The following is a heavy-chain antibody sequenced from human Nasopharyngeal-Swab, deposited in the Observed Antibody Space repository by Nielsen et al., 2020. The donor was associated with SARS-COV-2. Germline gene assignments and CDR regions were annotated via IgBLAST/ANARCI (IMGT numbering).Heavy chain of an antibody. CDR1: GFTFSSYA. J-gene: IGHJ4*02. D-gene: IGHD5-18*01. CDR3: AKEDTAMVIFDY. CDR2: IYSGGSST. V-gene: IGHV3-23*03. Sequence: GESLKISCAASGFTFSSYAMSRVRQAPGKGLEWVSVIYSGGSSTYYADSVKGRFTISRDNSKNTLYLQMNSLRAEDTAVYYCAKEDTAMVIFDYWGQGTLVTVSS.